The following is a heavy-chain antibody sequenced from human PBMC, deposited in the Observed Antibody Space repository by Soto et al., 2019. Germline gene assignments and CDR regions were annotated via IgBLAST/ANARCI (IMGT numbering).Heavy chain of an antibody. Sequence: GSVRLSCAASGFSFSSYVMSGVRQAPGKGLEWVSAISGSGGTTYYADSVQGRFTISRDNSKNTLYLQMNSLRAEDTAVYYCAKGSSGWYERFDYWGQGTLVTVSS. D-gene: IGHD6-19*01. V-gene: IGHV3-23*01. CDR1: GFSFSSYV. J-gene: IGHJ4*02. CDR3: AKGSSGWYERFDY. CDR2: ISGSGGTT.